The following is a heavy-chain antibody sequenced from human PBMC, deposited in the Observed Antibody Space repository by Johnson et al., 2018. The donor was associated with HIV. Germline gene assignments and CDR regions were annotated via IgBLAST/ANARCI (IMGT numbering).Heavy chain of an antibody. J-gene: IGHJ3*02. CDR2: ISSSGSTI. CDR1: GFTFSDYY. V-gene: IGHV3-11*04. Sequence: QVKLVESGGGLVKPGGSLRLSCAASGFTFSDYYMSWIRQAPGKGLEWVSYISSSGSTIYYADSEKGRFPISRDNAKNSLYLHMNSLRAEDTAVYYWARDQGYDSSGFDAFDIWGQGTMVTVSS. D-gene: IGHD3-22*01. CDR3: ARDQGYDSSGFDAFDI.